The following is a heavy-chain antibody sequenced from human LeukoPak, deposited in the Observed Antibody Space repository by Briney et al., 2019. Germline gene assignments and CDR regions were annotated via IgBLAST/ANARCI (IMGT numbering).Heavy chain of an antibody. D-gene: IGHD5-18*01. CDR1: GFTSSSYS. J-gene: IGHJ4*02. V-gene: IGHV3-48*02. Sequence: GGSLRLSCAASGFTSSSYSMNWVRQAPGKGLEWASYISSSSSTIYYADSVKGRFTISRDNAKNSLYLQMNSLRDEDTAVYYCARVDTVRLVFDYWGQGTLVTVSS. CDR2: ISSSSSTI. CDR3: ARVDTVRLVFDY.